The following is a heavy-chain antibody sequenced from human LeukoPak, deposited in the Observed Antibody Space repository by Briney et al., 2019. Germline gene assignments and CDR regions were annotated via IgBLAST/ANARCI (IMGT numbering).Heavy chain of an antibody. Sequence: GGSLRLSCAASGFTFSSYAMHWVRQAPGKGLEWVAVISYDGSNKYYADSVKGRFTISRDNSKNTLYLQMNSLRAEDTAVYYCARDLVLGYYYDSSGYSLGYWGQGTLVTVSS. J-gene: IGHJ4*02. CDR1: GFTFSSYA. CDR2: ISYDGSNK. V-gene: IGHV3-30*04. D-gene: IGHD3-22*01. CDR3: ARDLVLGYYYDSSGYSLGY.